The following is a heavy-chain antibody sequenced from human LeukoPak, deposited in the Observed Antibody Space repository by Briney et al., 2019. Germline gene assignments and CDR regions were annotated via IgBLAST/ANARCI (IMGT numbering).Heavy chain of an antibody. CDR1: GFTFSSYA. CDR3: AKALGYCSGGSCYHWFDP. J-gene: IGHJ5*02. V-gene: IGHV3-23*01. Sequence: GGSLRLSCAASGFTFSSYAMSWVRQAPGKGLEWVSAISGSGGSTYYADSVKGRFTISRDNSKNTLYLQMNSLGAEDTAVYYCAKALGYCSGGSCYHWFDPWGQGTLVTVSS. CDR2: ISGSGGST. D-gene: IGHD2-15*01.